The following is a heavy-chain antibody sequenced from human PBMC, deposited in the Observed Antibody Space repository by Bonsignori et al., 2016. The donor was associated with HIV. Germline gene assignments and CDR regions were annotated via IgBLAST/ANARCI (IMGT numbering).Heavy chain of an antibody. V-gene: IGHV1-46*01. CDR3: ARGKDGSSWTGYYYYMDV. J-gene: IGHJ6*03. D-gene: IGHD6-13*01. Sequence: WVRQAPGQGLEWMGIINPNDDSTTYAQKFEGRVTMTRDTSTSTVYMELSSLRSEDTAVYYCARGKDGSSWTGYYYYMDVWGKGTTVTVSS. CDR2: INPNDDST.